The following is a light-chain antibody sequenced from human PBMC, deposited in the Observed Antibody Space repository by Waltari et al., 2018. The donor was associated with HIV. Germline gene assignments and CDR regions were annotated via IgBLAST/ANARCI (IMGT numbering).Light chain of an antibody. CDR1: QNISSY. CDR2: DAS. V-gene: IGKV3-11*01. CDR3: QQRSNWAPT. Sequence: IVLTPFPATRSFSSENRDTLSCRASQNISSYLAWYQQKPGKAPRLLIYDASNRAAGIPARFSGSGSGTDFTLTISSLETEDFAVYYCQQRSNWAPTFGQGTRLDIK. J-gene: IGKJ5*01.